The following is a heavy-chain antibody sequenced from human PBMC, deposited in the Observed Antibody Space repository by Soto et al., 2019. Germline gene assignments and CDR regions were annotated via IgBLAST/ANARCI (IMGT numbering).Heavy chain of an antibody. J-gene: IGHJ3*02. V-gene: IGHV4-34*01. CDR2: INHSGST. Sequence: QVQLQQWGAGLLKPSETLSLTCAVYGGSFRGYYWSWIRQPPGKGLEWIGEINHSGSTNYNPSLKSPVTTSVDTSKNQFSLKVSSVTAADTAVYYCARRGYQTFDAFDIWGQGTMVTVSS. CDR3: ARRGYQTFDAFDI. D-gene: IGHD5-12*01. CDR1: GGSFRGYY.